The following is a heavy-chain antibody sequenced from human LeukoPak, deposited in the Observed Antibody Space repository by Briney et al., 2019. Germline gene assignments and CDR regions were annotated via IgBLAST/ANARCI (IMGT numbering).Heavy chain of an antibody. J-gene: IGHJ4*02. D-gene: IGHD6-13*01. CDR2: IYSGGST. CDR3: ARAPSSSLDY. V-gene: IGHV3-53*01. Sequence: GGSLRLSCAASGFTVSSNYMSWVRQAPGKGLEWVSVIYSGGSTYYADSAKGRFTISRDNSKNTLYLQMNSLRAEDTAVYHCARAPSSSLDYWGQGTLVTVSS. CDR1: GFTVSSNY.